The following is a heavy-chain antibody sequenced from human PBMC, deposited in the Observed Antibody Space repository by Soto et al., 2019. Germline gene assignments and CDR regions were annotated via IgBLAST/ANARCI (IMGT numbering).Heavy chain of an antibody. CDR1: GGTFSSYA. J-gene: IGHJ3*02. Sequence: SVKVSCKASGGTFSSYAISWVRQAPGQGLEWMGGIIPIFGTANYAQKFQGRVTITADESTSTAYMELSSLRSEDTAVYYCAREPSQITFGGVIVRDAFDIWGQGTMVTVSS. CDR2: IIPIFGTA. CDR3: AREPSQITFGGVIVRDAFDI. D-gene: IGHD3-16*02. V-gene: IGHV1-69*13.